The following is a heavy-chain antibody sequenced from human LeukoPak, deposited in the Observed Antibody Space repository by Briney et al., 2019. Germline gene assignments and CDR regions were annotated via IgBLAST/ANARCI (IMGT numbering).Heavy chain of an antibody. V-gene: IGHV3-7*05. D-gene: IGHD1-26*01. CDR3: TRDASGDTNSGPRMDV. Sequence: GGSLRLSCAASAFTFRTYWMSWVRQAPGKGLEWVAMIKPDGSEKYYVDSVKGLFTISRDNAKNSLYLQMSSLRAEDTAVYYCTRDASGDTNSGPRMDVWGQGTTVTVTS. CDR2: IKPDGSEK. J-gene: IGHJ6*02. CDR1: AFTFRTYW.